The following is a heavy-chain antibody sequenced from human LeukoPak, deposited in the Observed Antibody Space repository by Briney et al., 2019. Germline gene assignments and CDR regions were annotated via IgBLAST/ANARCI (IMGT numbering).Heavy chain of an antibody. CDR1: GFTFSDFP. CDR2: ISGSGGST. V-gene: IGHV3-23*01. Sequence: PGGSLRLSCAASGFTFSDFPMIWVRQAPGKGLEWVSAISGSGGSTYYADSVKGRFTISRDNSKNTLYLQMNSLRAEDTAVYYCAKDADLMTTVPNSAFDIWGQGTMVTVSS. CDR3: AKDADLMTTVPNSAFDI. D-gene: IGHD4-17*01. J-gene: IGHJ3*02.